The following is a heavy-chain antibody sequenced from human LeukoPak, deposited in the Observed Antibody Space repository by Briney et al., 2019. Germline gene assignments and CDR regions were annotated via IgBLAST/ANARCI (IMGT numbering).Heavy chain of an antibody. V-gene: IGHV3-15*01. CDR1: GFTFSNAW. J-gene: IGHJ4*02. CDR2: IKSKTDGGTT. D-gene: IGHD3-22*01. CDR3: TTGLDPYDSSGYYGY. Sequence: GGSLRLSCAASGFTFSNAWMSWVRQAPGNGLEWVGRIKSKTDGGTTDYAAPVKGRFTISRDDSKNTLYLQMNSLKTEDTAVYYCTTGLDPYDSSGYYGYWGQGTLVTVSS.